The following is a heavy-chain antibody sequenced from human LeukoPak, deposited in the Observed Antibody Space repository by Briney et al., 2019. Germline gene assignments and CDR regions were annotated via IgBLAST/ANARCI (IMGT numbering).Heavy chain of an antibody. CDR2: INAGNGNT. J-gene: IGHJ4*02. D-gene: IGHD3-3*01. Sequence: GASVKVSCKASGYTFTSYAMHWVRQAPGQRLEWMGWINAGNGNTKYSQKLQGRVTITRDTSASTAYMELSSLRSEDTAVYYCARDRIRRITIFGVVTALDYWGQGTLVTVSS. CDR1: GYTFTSYA. V-gene: IGHV1-3*01. CDR3: ARDRIRRITIFGVVTALDY.